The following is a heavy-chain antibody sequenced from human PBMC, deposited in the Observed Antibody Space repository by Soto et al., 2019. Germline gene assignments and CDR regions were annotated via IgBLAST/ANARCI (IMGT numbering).Heavy chain of an antibody. V-gene: IGHV1-2*02. CDR3: AREVGGGRQYYFDS. CDR2: TNPSNGGT. J-gene: IGHJ4*02. CDR1: GYTFTGYY. Sequence: ASVKVSCKASGYTFTGYYIHWVRQAPGQGLEWMGWTNPSNGGTNYAQKFQGRVTMTRDTSLSIAYMELTTLRSDDTAVFYCAREVGGGRQYYFDSWGLGTLVTVPS. D-gene: IGHD3-16*01.